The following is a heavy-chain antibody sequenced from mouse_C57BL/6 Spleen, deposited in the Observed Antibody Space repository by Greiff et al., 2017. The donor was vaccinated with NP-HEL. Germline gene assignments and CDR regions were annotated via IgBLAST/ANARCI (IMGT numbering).Heavy chain of an antibody. D-gene: IGHD1-1*01. V-gene: IGHV1-72*01. Sequence: QVQLQQPGAELVKPGASVKLSCKASGYTFTSYWMHWVKQRPGRGLEWIGRIGPNSGGTKYNERFKSKATLTVDKHSSTAYMQLSSLTSEDYAVYYGGRLLRYALDYWGQGTTLTVSS. CDR2: IGPNSGGT. J-gene: IGHJ2*01. CDR3: GRLLRYALDY. CDR1: GYTFTSYW.